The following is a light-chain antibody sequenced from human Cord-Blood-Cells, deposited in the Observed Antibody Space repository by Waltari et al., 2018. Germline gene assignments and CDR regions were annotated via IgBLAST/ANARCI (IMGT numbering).Light chain of an antibody. V-gene: IGKV1-33*01. CDR1: QDISNY. CDR3: QQYDNLPLT. J-gene: IGKJ4*01. Sequence: DIQWPQSPSSLSASVGDRVPITCQASQDISNYLNGYQQKPGKAPKLLIYDASNLETGVPSRFSGSGSGTDFTFTISSLQPEDIATYYCQQYDNLPLTFGGGTKVEIK. CDR2: DAS.